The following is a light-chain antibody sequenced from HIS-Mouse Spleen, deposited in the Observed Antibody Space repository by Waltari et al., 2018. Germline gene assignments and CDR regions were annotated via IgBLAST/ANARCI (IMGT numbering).Light chain of an antibody. CDR2: WAS. CDR1: QSVLYSSNNKNY. Sequence: DIVMTQSPDSLAVSLGERATINCPSSQSVLYSSNNKNYLAWYKQKPGQPPKLLIYWASTRESGVPDRFSGSGSGTDFTLTISSLQAEDVAVYYCQQYYSTRTFGQGTKVEIK. V-gene: IGKV4-1*01. J-gene: IGKJ1*01. CDR3: QQYYSTRT.